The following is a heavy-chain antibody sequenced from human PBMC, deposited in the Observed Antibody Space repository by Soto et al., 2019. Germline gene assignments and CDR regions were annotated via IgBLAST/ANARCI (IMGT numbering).Heavy chain of an antibody. CDR3: VKGAWLDY. Sequence: EVQLLETGGGLVQPGGSLRLSCAASGFTFSTFDMTWVRQPPGKELEWVSLIRGSYGSTYYADSEKRRCTISKEISKNTLYLQMNSLRAADKAIYFCVKGAWLDYWGQGNMVTVSS. CDR2: IRGSYGST. CDR1: GFTFSTFD. V-gene: IGHV3-23*01. J-gene: IGHJ4*02.